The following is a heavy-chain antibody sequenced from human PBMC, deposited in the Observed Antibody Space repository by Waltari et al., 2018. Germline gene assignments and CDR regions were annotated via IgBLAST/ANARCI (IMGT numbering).Heavy chain of an antibody. J-gene: IGHJ4*02. Sequence: QVQLVESGGGVVQPGRSLRLSCAASGFTFSSYGMHWVRQAPGKGLEWVAVIWYDGSNKYYAYSVKGRFTISRDNSKNTLYLQMNSLRAEDTAVYYCARGDGSGYFPLWGQGTLVTVSS. CDR2: IWYDGSNK. CDR3: ARGDGSGYFPL. V-gene: IGHV3-33*01. D-gene: IGHD3-22*01. CDR1: GFTFSSYG.